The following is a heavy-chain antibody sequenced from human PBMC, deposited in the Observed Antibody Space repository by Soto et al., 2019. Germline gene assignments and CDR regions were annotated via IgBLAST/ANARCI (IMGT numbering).Heavy chain of an antibody. CDR3: ARDAPSGGSSCYYFDY. D-gene: IGHD3-22*01. CDR2: IKQDGSEK. CDR1: GFTFSSYW. V-gene: IGHV3-7*01. Sequence: GGSLRLSCAASGFTFSSYWMSWVRQAPGKGLEWVANIKQDGSEKYYVDSVKGRFTISRDNAKNSLYLQMNSLRAEDTAVYYCARDAPSGGSSCYYFDYWGQGTLVTVSS. J-gene: IGHJ4*02.